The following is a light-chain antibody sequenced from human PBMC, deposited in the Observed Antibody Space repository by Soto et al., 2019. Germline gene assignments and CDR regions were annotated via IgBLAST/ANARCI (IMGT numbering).Light chain of an antibody. CDR1: QSVSYN. J-gene: IGKJ1*01. V-gene: IGKV3-15*01. CDR2: GAS. CDR3: QQYNDRPGT. Sequence: IVMTQSPATLSVSPGERATLSCRASQSVSYNLAWFQQKPGQAPRLLIYGASTRATGVPATFSSSGSGTEFTLTISSLQSEDFAIYYCQQYNDRPGTFGQGTKVEIK.